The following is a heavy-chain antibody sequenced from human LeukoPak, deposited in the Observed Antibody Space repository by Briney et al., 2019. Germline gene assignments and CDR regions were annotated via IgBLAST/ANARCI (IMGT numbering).Heavy chain of an antibody. CDR3: AREASTYYYDSSGYPDAFDI. CDR1: GYTFTSYD. V-gene: IGHV1-8*01. D-gene: IGHD3-22*01. J-gene: IGHJ3*02. CDR2: MNPNSGNT. Sequence: GASVKVSCKASGYTFTSYDINWVRQATEQGLEWMGWMNPNSGNTGYAQKFQGRVTMTRNTSISTAYMELSSLRSEDTAVYYCAREASTYYYDSSGYPDAFDIWGQGTMVTVSS.